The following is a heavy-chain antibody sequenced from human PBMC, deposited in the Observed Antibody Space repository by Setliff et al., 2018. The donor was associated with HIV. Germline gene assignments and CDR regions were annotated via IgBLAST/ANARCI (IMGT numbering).Heavy chain of an antibody. Sequence: ASVKVSCKASGYTFTSYGISWVRQAPGQGLEWMGWISACNGNTKYAQKLQGRVTMTTDPFTSTAYMDLRSLRSDDTAVYYCARDEGFESSGYYLGTFDYWGQGTLVTVSS. CDR1: GYTFTSYG. D-gene: IGHD3-22*01. J-gene: IGHJ4*02. CDR3: ARDEGFESSGYYLGTFDY. V-gene: IGHV1-18*01. CDR2: ISACNGNT.